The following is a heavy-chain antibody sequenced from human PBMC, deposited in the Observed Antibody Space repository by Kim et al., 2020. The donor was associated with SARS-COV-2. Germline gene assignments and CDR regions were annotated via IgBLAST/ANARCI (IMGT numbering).Heavy chain of an antibody. V-gene: IGHV7-4-1*02. CDR2: INTNTGNP. Sequence: ASVKVSCKASGYTFTSYAMNWVRQAPGQGLEWMGWINTNTGNPTYAQGLTGRFVFSLDTSVSTAYLQISSLKAEDTAVYYCARGSHIVVVTAKSPFDYWGQGTLFTVSS. CDR3: ARGSHIVVVTAKSPFDY. D-gene: IGHD2-21*02. CDR1: GYTFTSYA. J-gene: IGHJ4*02.